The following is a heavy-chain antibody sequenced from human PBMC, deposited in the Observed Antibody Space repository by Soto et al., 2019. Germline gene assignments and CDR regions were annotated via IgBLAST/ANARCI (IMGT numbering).Heavy chain of an antibody. CDR1: GGTFSSYA. V-gene: IGHV1-69*13. CDR2: IIPIFGTA. CDR3: ASFYDSSGYYNGSPDY. D-gene: IGHD3-22*01. Sequence: SVKVSCKASGGTFSSYAISCVRQAPGQGLEWMGGIIPIFGTANYAQKFQGRVTITADESTSTAYMELSSLRSEDTAVYYCASFYDSSGYYNGSPDYWGQGTLVTVSS. J-gene: IGHJ4*02.